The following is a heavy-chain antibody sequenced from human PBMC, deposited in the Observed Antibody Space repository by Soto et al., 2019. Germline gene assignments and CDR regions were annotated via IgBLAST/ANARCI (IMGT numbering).Heavy chain of an antibody. CDR1: GFTFSSYA. J-gene: IGHJ4*02. CDR2: ISGSGGST. Sequence: EVQLLESGGGLVQPGGSLRLSCAASGFTFSSYAMSWVRQAAGQGLEWVSAISGSGGSTYYADSVKGRFTISRDNSKNTLYLQMNSLRAEDTAVYYCAKDRGGCSSTSCPPRLFDYWGQGTLVTVSS. V-gene: IGHV3-23*01. D-gene: IGHD2-2*01. CDR3: AKDRGGCSSTSCPPRLFDY.